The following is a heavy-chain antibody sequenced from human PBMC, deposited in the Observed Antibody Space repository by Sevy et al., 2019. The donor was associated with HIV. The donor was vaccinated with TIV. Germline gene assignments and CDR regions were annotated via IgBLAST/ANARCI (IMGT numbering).Heavy chain of an antibody. CDR2: MYSSGNT. D-gene: IGHD2-21*01. CDR1: GGSISSSSYD. CDR3: ARQGGIVDRAFDY. V-gene: IGHV4-39*01. J-gene: IGHJ4*02. Sequence: TETLSLTCTVSGGSISSSSYDWGWIRQPPGNGLEWIGSMYSSGNTYYNPSLKSRVTIFVDTSKNQISLNLTSVTAADTAVYYSARQGGIVDRAFDYWCQGTLVTVSS.